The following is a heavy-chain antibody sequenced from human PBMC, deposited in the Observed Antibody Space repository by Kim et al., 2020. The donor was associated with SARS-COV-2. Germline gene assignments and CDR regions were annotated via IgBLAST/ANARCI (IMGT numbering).Heavy chain of an antibody. J-gene: IGHJ3*01. CDR1: GFTFDDDG. Sequence: GGSLRLSCAPSGFTFDDDGISWVRQAPGKGLEWVCGISWSGGSPAYADSVKGRFTMSRDFAKNSRHLQMSSLRVEDTALYHCARDPTGSPGSFGLWGQG. V-gene: IGHV3-20*01. CDR2: ISWSGGSP. CDR3: ARDPTGSPGSFGL. D-gene: IGHD6-25*01.